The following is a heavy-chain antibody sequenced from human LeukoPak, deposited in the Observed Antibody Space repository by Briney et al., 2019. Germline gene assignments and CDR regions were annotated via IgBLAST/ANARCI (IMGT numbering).Heavy chain of an antibody. J-gene: IGHJ4*02. V-gene: IGHV3-48*04. CDR2: ISRVSANT. Sequence: AAGSLRLSCAASGFTFSTYSMNWVRQAPGKGLEWISHISRVSANTWFADSVKGRFTFSRDNAKNLLFLQMNSLRAEDTAVYYCARDPSRSWIPFDYWGQGTLVTVSS. CDR3: ARDPSRSWIPFDY. CDR1: GFTFSTYS. D-gene: IGHD6-13*01.